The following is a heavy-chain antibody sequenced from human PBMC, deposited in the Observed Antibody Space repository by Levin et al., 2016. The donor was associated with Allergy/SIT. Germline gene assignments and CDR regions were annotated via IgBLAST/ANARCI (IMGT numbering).Heavy chain of an antibody. CDR3: AKDRPTITIFGVVIG. D-gene: IGHD3-3*01. J-gene: IGHJ4*02. Sequence: WIRQPPGKGLEWVAVISYDGSNKYYADSVKGRFTISRDNSKNTLYLQMNSLRAEDTAVYYCAKDRPTITIFGVVIGWGQGTLVTVSS. CDR2: ISYDGSNK. V-gene: IGHV3-30*18.